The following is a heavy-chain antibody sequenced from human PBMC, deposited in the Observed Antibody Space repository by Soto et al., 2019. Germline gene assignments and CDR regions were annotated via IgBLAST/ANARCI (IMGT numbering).Heavy chain of an antibody. CDR3: GREYCRGGRCYSPDY. D-gene: IGHD2-15*01. Sequence: QVQLVQSGAEVKPPGASVKVSCKASGYTFTTFGISWVRQAPGQGLEWMGWTSTNNGDTYYAPRFQGIVNVTKDTSTRTAYMELRSLGSDDTAVYYCGREYCRGGRCYSPDYWGQGTLVTVSS. V-gene: IGHV1-18*01. CDR1: GYTFTTFG. CDR2: TSTNNGDT. J-gene: IGHJ4*02.